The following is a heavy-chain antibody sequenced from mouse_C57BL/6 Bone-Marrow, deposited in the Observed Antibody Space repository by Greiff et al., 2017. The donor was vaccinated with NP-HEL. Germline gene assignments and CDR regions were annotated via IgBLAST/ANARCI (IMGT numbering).Heavy chain of an antibody. CDR3: TREGNYKD. CDR2: IDPETGGT. J-gene: IGHJ3*01. V-gene: IGHV1-15*01. CDR1: GYTFTDYE. D-gene: IGHD2-1*01. Sequence: VKLQESGAELVRPGASVTLSCKASGYTFTDYEMHWVKQTPVHGLEWIGAIDPETGGTAYNQKFKGKAILTADKSSSTAYMELRSLTSEDSAVYYCTREGNYKDWGQGTLVTVSA.